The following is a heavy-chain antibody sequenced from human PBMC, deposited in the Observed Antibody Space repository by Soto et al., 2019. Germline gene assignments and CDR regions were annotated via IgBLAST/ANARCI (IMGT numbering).Heavy chain of an antibody. V-gene: IGHV5-51*01. Sequence: GYNFNTYWIGWVRQMPGKGLEWMGIIYPADSDTRYNPSFQGQVTISADKSISTAYLQWSSLKASDTAIYYCARQYAAFDYWGQGTLVTVSS. D-gene: IGHD2-2*01. CDR3: ARQYAAFDY. CDR2: IYPADSDT. CDR1: GYNFNTYW. J-gene: IGHJ4*02.